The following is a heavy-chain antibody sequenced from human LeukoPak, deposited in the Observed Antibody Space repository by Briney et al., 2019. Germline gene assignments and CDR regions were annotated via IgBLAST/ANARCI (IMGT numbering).Heavy chain of an antibody. CDR1: GYTFTSYA. V-gene: IGHV7-4-1*02. Sequence: ASVKVSFKASGYTFTSYAMNWVRQAPGQGLEWMGWIDTNTGNPTYAQGFTGRFVFSLDTSVSTAYLQISSLKAEDTAVYYCASPGLRQQLVRSYYYYYMDVWGKGTTVTVSS. CDR2: IDTNTGNP. D-gene: IGHD6-13*01. J-gene: IGHJ6*03. CDR3: ASPGLRQQLVRSYYYYYMDV.